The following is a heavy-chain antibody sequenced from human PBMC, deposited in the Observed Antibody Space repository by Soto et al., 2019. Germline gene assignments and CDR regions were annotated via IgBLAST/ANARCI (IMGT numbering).Heavy chain of an antibody. CDR1: GVSISSYR. Sequence: PSETLSLTCTVSGVSISSYRWSWIRQPPGKGLEWIGYIYYTGSTNSNPSLKSRLTMSLDTSKNQFSLKLTSVTAADTAVYYCASHPTIATNFDYWGQGALVTVSS. V-gene: IGHV4-59*08. CDR3: ASHPTIATNFDY. J-gene: IGHJ4*02. D-gene: IGHD1-26*01. CDR2: IYYTGST.